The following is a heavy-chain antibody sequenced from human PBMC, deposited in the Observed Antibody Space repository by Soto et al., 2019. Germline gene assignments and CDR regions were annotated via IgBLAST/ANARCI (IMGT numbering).Heavy chain of an antibody. V-gene: IGHV3-33*01. D-gene: IGHD6-6*01. CDR3: ARVPEAGRPLFDY. Sequence: GGSLRLSCAASGFIFSDFAMHWVRQAPGKGLEWVAELWYDGSNEYYGDSGKGRFTISRDNSKNTLYLQLNSLGAEDTAVYYCARVPEAGRPLFDYWGQGALVTVSS. CDR2: LWYDGSNE. CDR1: GFIFSDFA. J-gene: IGHJ4*02.